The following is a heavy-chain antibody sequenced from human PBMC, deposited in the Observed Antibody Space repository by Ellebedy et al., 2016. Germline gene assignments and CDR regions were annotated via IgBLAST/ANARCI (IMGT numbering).Heavy chain of an antibody. CDR2: ISSDGNLE. D-gene: IGHD1-26*01. V-gene: IGHV3-30*04. CDR1: GITFSASP. Sequence: GESLKISCAASGITFSASPMHWVRQAPGKGVEWVAAISSDGNLEYYADSVRGRFSISGDNSKNTLYLQMHTLTPEDTALYYCAKGIVPGNWYFELWGRGTLVTVSS. J-gene: IGHJ2*01. CDR3: AKGIVPGNWYFEL.